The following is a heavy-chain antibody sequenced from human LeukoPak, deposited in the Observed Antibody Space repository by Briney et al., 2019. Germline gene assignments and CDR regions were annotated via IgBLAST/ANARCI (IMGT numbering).Heavy chain of an antibody. J-gene: IGHJ6*03. CDR2: IIPIFGTA. Sequence: SVKVSCKASGYTFTGYYMHWVRQAPGQGLEWMGGIIPIFGTANYAQKFQGRVTITADESTSTAYMELSSLRSEDTAVYYCARDKYYGSGSYSLSPHYYYYYMDVWGTGTTVTISS. CDR3: ARDKYYGSGSYSLSPHYYYYYMDV. CDR1: GYTFTGYY. V-gene: IGHV1-69*13. D-gene: IGHD3-10*01.